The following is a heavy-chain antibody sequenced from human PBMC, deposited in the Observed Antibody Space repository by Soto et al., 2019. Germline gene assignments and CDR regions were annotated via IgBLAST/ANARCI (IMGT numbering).Heavy chain of an antibody. Sequence: PSQTLSLTCAISRDSVSSNSAAWNWIRRSPSRGLEWLGRTYYRSKWYSDYAVSVKSRITINPDTPKNQFSLQLNSVTPEDTAVYYCARESDSAWLNFDYWGQGTLVTVSS. V-gene: IGHV6-1*01. CDR3: ARESDSAWLNFDY. CDR2: TYYRSKWYS. CDR1: RDSVSSNSAA. J-gene: IGHJ4*02. D-gene: IGHD6-19*01.